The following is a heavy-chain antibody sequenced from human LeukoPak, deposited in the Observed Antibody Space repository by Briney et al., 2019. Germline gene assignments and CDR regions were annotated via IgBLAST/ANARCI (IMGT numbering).Heavy chain of an antibody. CDR2: ISSSSSTI. D-gene: IGHD5-12*01. CDR1: GFTFSSYS. V-gene: IGHV3-48*01. CDR3: AKGYSGYDWSLVDY. Sequence: GSLRLSCAASGFTFSSYSMNWVRQAPGKGLEWVSYISSSSSTIYYADSVKGRFTISRDSSKNTLYLQMNSLRAEDTAVYYCAKGYSGYDWSLVDYWGQGTLVTVSS. J-gene: IGHJ4*02.